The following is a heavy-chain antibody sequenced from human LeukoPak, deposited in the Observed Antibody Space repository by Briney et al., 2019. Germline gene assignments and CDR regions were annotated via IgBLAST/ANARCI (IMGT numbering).Heavy chain of an antibody. D-gene: IGHD3-22*01. J-gene: IGHJ4*02. Sequence: GGSLRLSCAASGFTFSDYYMSWIRQAPGKGLEWVSYTSSSGSTIYYADSVKGRFTISRDNAKKSLYLQMNSLRAEDTAVYYCASREGYYYDSSGIALGIWGQGTLVTVSS. CDR1: GFTFSDYY. V-gene: IGHV3-11*04. CDR3: ASREGYYYDSSGIALGI. CDR2: TSSSGSTI.